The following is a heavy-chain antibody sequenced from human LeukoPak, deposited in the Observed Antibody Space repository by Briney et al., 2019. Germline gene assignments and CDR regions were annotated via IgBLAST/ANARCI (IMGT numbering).Heavy chain of an antibody. CDR1: GSTFSKSE. D-gene: IGHD6-6*01. Sequence: PGGSLRLSCVASGSTFSKSEMNWVRQAPGKWLEWVSYITTGGGTTYYADSVKGRFTISRDNAKDSLYLQMRSLRAEDTATYYCATVGRSSRPGYWGQGALVTVSS. V-gene: IGHV3-48*03. J-gene: IGHJ4*02. CDR3: ATVGRSSRPGY. CDR2: ITTGGGTT.